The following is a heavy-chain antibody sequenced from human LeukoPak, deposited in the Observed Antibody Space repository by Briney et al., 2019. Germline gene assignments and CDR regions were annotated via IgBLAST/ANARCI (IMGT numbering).Heavy chain of an antibody. D-gene: IGHD1-26*01. V-gene: IGHV3-33*01. CDR3: ARRGRHDFQDYYYYGMDV. Sequence: PGRSLRLSCAASGFTSSSYGMHWVRQAPGKGLEWVAVIWYDGSNKYHADSVKGRFTISRDNSKNTLYLQMNSLRAEDTAVYYCARRGRHDFQDYYYYGMDVWGQGTTVTVSS. CDR2: IWYDGSNK. J-gene: IGHJ6*02. CDR1: GFTSSSYG.